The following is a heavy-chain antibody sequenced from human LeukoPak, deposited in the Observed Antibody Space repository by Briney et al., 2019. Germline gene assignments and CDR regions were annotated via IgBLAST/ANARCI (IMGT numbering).Heavy chain of an antibody. J-gene: IGHJ6*02. CDR3: TSEDYYGMDV. Sequence: GGSLRLSCTASGFTFGDYDMSWVRQAPGKGLEGVGFIRSKAYGGTTEYAASVKGRFTISRDDSKSIAYLQMNSLKTEDTAVYYCTSEDYYGMDVWGQGTTVTVSS. CDR2: IRSKAYGGTT. V-gene: IGHV3-49*04. CDR1: GFTFGDYD.